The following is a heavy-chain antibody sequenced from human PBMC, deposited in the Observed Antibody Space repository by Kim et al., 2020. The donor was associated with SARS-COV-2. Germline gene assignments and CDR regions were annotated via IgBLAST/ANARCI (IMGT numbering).Heavy chain of an antibody. V-gene: IGHV4-39*01. D-gene: IGHD1-1*01. Sequence: TPPLKSRFTISGDSAKNRFSLQLSSVTAADTAVYYCARHERGFYPPWFDPWGQGTLVTVSS. CDR3: ARHERGFYPPWFDP. J-gene: IGHJ5*02.